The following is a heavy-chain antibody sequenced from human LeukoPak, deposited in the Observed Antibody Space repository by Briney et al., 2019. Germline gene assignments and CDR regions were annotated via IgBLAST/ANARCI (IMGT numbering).Heavy chain of an antibody. CDR3: ARVPAVAGIGSYYYYMDV. D-gene: IGHD6-19*01. V-gene: IGHV1-2*02. CDR2: INPNSGGT. J-gene: IGHJ6*03. CDR1: GYTFTGYY. Sequence: ASVKVSCKASGYTFTGYYMHWVRQAPGQGLEWMGWINPNSGGTNYAQKFQGRVTMTRDTSISTAYMELSRLRSDDTAVYYCARVPAVAGIGSYYYYMDVWGKGTTVTVSS.